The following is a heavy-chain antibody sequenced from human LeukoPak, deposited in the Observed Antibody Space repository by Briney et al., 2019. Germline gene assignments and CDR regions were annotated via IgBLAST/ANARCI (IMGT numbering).Heavy chain of an antibody. J-gene: IGHJ4*02. D-gene: IGHD2-15*01. CDR1: GYTFTSYD. CDR3: AREYCSGGNCPVDY. CDR2: INPSGGST. V-gene: IGHV1-46*01. Sequence: ASVKVSCKASGYTFTSYDINWVRQATGQGLEWMGIINPSGGSTNYAQNFQGRVTMTRDTSTSTVYMELSSLRSEDTAVYYCAREYCSGGNCPVDYWGQGTLVTVSS.